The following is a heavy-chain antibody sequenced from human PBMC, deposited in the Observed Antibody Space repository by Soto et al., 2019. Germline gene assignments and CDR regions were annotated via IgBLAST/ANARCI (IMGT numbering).Heavy chain of an antibody. V-gene: IGHV1-8*01. J-gene: IGHJ6*03. CDR3: ARGGRAHGHYYYYMDV. D-gene: IGHD4-17*01. CDR1: GYTFTSYD. CDR2: MNPNSGNT. Sequence: GASVKVSCKASGYTFTSYDINWVRQATGQGLEWMGWMNPNSGNTGYAQKFQGRVTMTRNTSISTAYMELSSLRSEDTAVYYCARGGRAHGHYYYYMDVWGKGTTVTVSS.